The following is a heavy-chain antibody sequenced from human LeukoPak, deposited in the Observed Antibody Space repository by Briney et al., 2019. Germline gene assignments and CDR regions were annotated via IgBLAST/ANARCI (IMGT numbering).Heavy chain of an antibody. CDR1: GFTFSSYW. CDR2: IKQDGSEK. J-gene: IGHJ6*02. Sequence: GGSLRLSCAASGFTFSSYWMSWVRQAPGKGLEWVANIKQDGSEKYYVDSVKGRFTISRDNAKNSLYLQMNSLRAEDTAVYYCARDLVRYFDWLLSDYYGMDVWGQGTTVTVSS. V-gene: IGHV3-7*03. D-gene: IGHD3-9*01. CDR3: ARDLVRYFDWLLSDYYGMDV.